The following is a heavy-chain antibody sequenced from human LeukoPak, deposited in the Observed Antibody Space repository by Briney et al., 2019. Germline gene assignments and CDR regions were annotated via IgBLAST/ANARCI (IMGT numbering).Heavy chain of an antibody. CDR2: IYTSGST. D-gene: IGHD6-19*01. CDR1: GGSISSYD. CDR3: ARVGVAGTRVDP. Sequence: SETLSLTCTVSGGSISSYDWSWIRQPAGKGLEWIGRIYTSGSTNYNPSLKSRVTMSVDTSKNQFSLKLSSVTAADTAVYYCARVGVAGTRVDPWGQGTLVTVSS. J-gene: IGHJ5*02. V-gene: IGHV4-4*07.